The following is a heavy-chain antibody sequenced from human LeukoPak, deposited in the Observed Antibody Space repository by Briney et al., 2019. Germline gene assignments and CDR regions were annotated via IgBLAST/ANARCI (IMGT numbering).Heavy chain of an antibody. Sequence: GGSLRLSCAASGFTFSSYSMNWVRQAPGKGLEWVSVISSSRRNIYYADSVKGRFTISRDNDKSSLSLQMNSLRAEDTAVYYCASRGGIYYWGQGTLVTVSS. CDR3: ASRGGIYY. D-gene: IGHD3-16*01. CDR2: ISSSRRNI. CDR1: GFTFSSYS. V-gene: IGHV3-21*01. J-gene: IGHJ4*02.